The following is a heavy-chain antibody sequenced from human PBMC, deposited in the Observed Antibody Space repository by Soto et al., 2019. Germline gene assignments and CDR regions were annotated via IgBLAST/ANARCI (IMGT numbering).Heavy chain of an antibody. CDR3: VRDRGPLLLYRSPLYYFAY. J-gene: IGHJ4*02. V-gene: IGHV1-2*02. D-gene: IGHD3-16*02. Sequence: ALVKGFCKAAGYTFTGYYRDWGRQAPGQGLEWMGWINPNSGGTNYAQKFQGRVTMTRDTSISTAYMELSRLRSDDTAVYYCVRDRGPLLLYRSPLYYFAYWGKGTLVPVSP. CDR1: GYTFTGYY. CDR2: INPNSGGT.